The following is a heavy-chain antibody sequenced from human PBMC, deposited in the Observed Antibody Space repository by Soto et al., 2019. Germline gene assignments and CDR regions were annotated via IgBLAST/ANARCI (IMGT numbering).Heavy chain of an antibody. CDR3: ARERMDDFWSGYLVGGWFDP. J-gene: IGHJ5*02. CDR2: IIPIFGTA. V-gene: IGHV1-69*12. Sequence: QVQLVQSGAEVKKPGSSVKVSCKASGGTFSSYAISWVRQAPGQGLEWMGGIIPIFGTANYAQKFQGRVTITADESTSTAYMELSSLRSEDTAVYYCARERMDDFWSGYLVGGWFDPWGQGTLVTVSS. CDR1: GGTFSSYA. D-gene: IGHD3-3*01.